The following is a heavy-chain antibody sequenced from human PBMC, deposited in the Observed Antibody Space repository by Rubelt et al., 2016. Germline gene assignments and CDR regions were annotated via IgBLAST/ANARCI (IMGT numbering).Heavy chain of an antibody. Sequence: QVQLVQPGAEVKKPGASVKVSCKASGYTFTDYYIHWVRQAPGQGLQWMGWINCNTGDTDYARKFHGRVTLTRDTSSSTAYMELSNLRADDTAVDYCARDGDSTGDYWGQGTLVIVSS. CDR2: INCNTGDT. D-gene: IGHD6-19*01. J-gene: IGHJ4*02. CDR3: ARDGDSTGDY. CDR1: GYTFTDYY. V-gene: IGHV1-2*02.